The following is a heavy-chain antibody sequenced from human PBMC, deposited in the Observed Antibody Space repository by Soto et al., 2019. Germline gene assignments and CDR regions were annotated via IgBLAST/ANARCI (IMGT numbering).Heavy chain of an antibody. CDR1: GGSISSSSYY. V-gene: IGHV4-39*01. D-gene: IGHD2-2*01. J-gene: IGHJ6*03. CDR2: IYYSGST. CDR3: ASRGYCSSTSCYGGGGRDYYYYYMDV. Sequence: ETLSLTCTVSGGSISSSSYYWGWIRQPPGKGLEWIGSIYYSGSTYYNPSLKSRVTISVDTSKNQFSLKLSSVTAADTAVYYCASRGYCSSTSCYGGGGRDYYYYYMDVWGKGTTVTVSS.